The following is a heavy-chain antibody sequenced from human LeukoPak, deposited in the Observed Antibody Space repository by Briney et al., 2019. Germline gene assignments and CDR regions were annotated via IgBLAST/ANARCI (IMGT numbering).Heavy chain of an antibody. CDR1: GFTFSSYS. CDR3: ARDQNYYDSSGYDY. Sequence: PGGSLRLSCAASGFTFSSYSMNWVRQAPGKGLEWVSYISSGSNTIYYADSVKGRFTISRDNAKKSLYLQMNSLRDEDTAVYYCARDQNYYDSSGYDYWGQGTQVTVSS. D-gene: IGHD3-22*01. CDR2: ISSGSNTI. V-gene: IGHV3-48*02. J-gene: IGHJ4*02.